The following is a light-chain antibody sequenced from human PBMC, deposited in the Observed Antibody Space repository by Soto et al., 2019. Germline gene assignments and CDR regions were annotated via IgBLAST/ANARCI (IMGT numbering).Light chain of an antibody. CDR1: QTISSN. CDR2: AAS. CDR3: QQSYSIPYT. J-gene: IGKJ2*01. Sequence: DIQMTQSASSLSASVGDRVTITCRASQTISSNLNWHQQKPGKAPKVLIYAASSLQSGFPSRFSGSGSGTDFTLTISSLQPEDFATYYCQQSYSIPYTFGQGTKLEIK. V-gene: IGKV1-39*01.